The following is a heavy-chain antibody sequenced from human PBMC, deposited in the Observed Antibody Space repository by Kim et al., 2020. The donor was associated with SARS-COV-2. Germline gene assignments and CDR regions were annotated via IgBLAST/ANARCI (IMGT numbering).Heavy chain of an antibody. CDR2: ISYDGSNK. V-gene: IGHV3-30*18. CDR3: AKVQYGGNTDYWYFDL. J-gene: IGHJ2*01. CDR1: GFTFSSYG. D-gene: IGHD2-15*01. Sequence: GGSLRLSCAASGFTFSSYGMHWVRQAPGKGLECVAVISYDGSNKYYADSVKGRFTISRDNSQNTLYLQMNSLRPEDTAVYYCAKVQYGGNTDYWYFDLWGRGTLVTVSS.